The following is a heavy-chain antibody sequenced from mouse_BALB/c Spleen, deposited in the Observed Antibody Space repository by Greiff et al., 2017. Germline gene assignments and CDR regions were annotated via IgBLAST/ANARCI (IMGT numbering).Heavy chain of an antibody. CDR2: IYPGNGDT. D-gene: IGHD2-1*01. J-gene: IGHJ2*01. CDR3: ARGGGNYRGAFDY. CDR1: GYTFTSYN. V-gene: IGHV1-12*01. Sequence: QVQLQQSGAELVKPGASVKMSCKASGYTFTSYNMHWVKQTPGQGLEWIGAIYPGNGDTSYNQKFKGKATFTADKSSSTAYMQLSSLTSEDSAVYSCARGGGNYRGAFDYWGQGTTLTVSS.